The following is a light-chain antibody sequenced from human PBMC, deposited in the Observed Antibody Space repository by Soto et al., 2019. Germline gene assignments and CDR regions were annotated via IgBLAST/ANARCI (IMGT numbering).Light chain of an antibody. V-gene: IGKV1-9*01. J-gene: IGKJ1*01. Sequence: DIQVTQSPSFLSASVGDRVTITCRASQDVSSYLAWYQQKPGKAPKLLIYAASILQSGVPSRFSGSGSGAEFTLTISSLQPEDFATYYCQQLNNYPLTFGQGTKVEIK. CDR3: QQLNNYPLT. CDR1: QDVSSY. CDR2: AAS.